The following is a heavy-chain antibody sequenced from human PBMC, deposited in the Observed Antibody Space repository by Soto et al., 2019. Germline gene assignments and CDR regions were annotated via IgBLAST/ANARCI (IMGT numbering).Heavy chain of an antibody. D-gene: IGHD2-2*01. CDR3: ARFWGYCISTSCSSYYYYGMDV. Sequence: QVQLVQSGAEVKKPGSSVKVSCKASGGTFSSYAISWVRQAPGQGLEWMGGLIPIFGTANYAQKFQGRVTIAADESTSTAYMELSSLRAEDTAVYYCARFWGYCISTSCSSYYYYGMDVWGQGTTVTVSS. CDR1: GGTFSSYA. J-gene: IGHJ6*02. V-gene: IGHV1-69*12. CDR2: LIPIFGTA.